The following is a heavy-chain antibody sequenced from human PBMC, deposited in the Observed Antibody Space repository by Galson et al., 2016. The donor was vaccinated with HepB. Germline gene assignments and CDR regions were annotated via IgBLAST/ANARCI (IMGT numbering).Heavy chain of an antibody. CDR1: GYTFTHYG. Sequence: SVKVSCKASGYTFTHYGIAWVRQAPGQGFEWMGWISGNNGNTNYAQKIQDRVTMTIDTSTSTAHMELRSLKSDDTAVYYCVRDYWFGPRGQGTLVIVPS. CDR2: ISGNNGNT. CDR3: VRDYWFGP. J-gene: IGHJ5*02. V-gene: IGHV1-18*01.